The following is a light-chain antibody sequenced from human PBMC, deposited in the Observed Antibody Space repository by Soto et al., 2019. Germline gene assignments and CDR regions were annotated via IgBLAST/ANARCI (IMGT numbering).Light chain of an antibody. CDR2: GAF. Sequence: EIVMTQSPATLSVSPGERATLSCRARQSVSSNVAWYQQKPGQAPRLLIYGAFTRATGIPARFSGSASGTEFTLTISSLQSEDFAVYYCQQYNNWPRTFGQGT. V-gene: IGKV3-15*01. CDR1: QSVSSN. CDR3: QQYNNWPRT. J-gene: IGKJ1*01.